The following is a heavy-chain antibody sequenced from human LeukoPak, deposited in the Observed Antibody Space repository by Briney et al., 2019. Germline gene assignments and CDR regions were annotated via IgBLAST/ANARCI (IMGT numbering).Heavy chain of an antibody. V-gene: IGHV5-51*01. J-gene: IGHJ6*02. Sequence: ESLKISCKASGYSFFSDWVARVRQIPGEGLEWVGNIFPINSETTYSPSFQGQVTISADKSISTAYLQWSSLKASDTAMYYCTRGCSGGSCSRDAMDVWGQGTMVTVSS. CDR3: TRGCSGGSCSRDAMDV. CDR2: IFPINSET. CDR1: GYSFFSDW. D-gene: IGHD2-15*01.